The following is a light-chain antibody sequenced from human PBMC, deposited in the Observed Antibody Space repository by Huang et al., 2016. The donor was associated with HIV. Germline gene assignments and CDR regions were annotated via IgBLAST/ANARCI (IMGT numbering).Light chain of an antibody. CDR3: QQRSNWPPFT. Sequence: EILLTQSPATLSLSPGEKATLSCRASHDINTYLGWYQQKRGQAPGLLIYDASYRATDIPARFRGSGSGTNVTLTINNLEPEDFAVYFCQQRSNWPPFTFGPGTKVDVK. CDR1: HDINTY. J-gene: IGKJ3*01. V-gene: IGKV3-11*01. CDR2: DAS.